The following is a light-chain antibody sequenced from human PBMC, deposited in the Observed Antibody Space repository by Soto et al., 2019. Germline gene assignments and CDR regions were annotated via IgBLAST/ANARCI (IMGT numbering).Light chain of an antibody. CDR1: QSVSSSY. CDR3: QQYGSSSWT. V-gene: IGKV3-20*01. Sequence: EIVLTQSPGTLSLSPGERATLSCRASQSVSSSYLAWYQQKPGQAPRLLIYGASSRATGIPDRFSGSGSETDFTFTIRRLEPEDFAVYYCQQYGSSSWTFGQGTKVEIK. J-gene: IGKJ1*01. CDR2: GAS.